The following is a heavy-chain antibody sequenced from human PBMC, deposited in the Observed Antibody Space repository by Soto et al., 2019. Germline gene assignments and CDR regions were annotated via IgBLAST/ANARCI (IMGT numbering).Heavy chain of an antibody. V-gene: IGHV4-39*01. CDR3: ARLGLRFLEWLSSPETDYGMDV. CDR1: GGSISSSSYY. D-gene: IGHD3-3*01. CDR2: IYYSGST. Sequence: SETLSLTCTVSGGSISSSSYYWGWIRQPPGKGLEWIGSIYYSGSTYYNPSLKSRVTISVDTSKNQFSLKLSSVTAADTAVYYCARLGLRFLEWLSSPETDYGMDVWGQGTTVTVSS. J-gene: IGHJ6*02.